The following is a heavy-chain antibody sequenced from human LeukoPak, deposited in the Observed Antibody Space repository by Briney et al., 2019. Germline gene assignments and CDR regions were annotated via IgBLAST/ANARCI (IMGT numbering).Heavy chain of an antibody. V-gene: IGHV4-61*02. CDR1: GDSISSGSYY. CDR2: IYTSGST. Sequence: SETLSLTCTVSGDSISSGSYYWSWIRQPAGKGLEWIGRIYTSGSTNYNPSLKSRVTVSVDTSKNQFSLKLSSVTAADTAVYYCARSITMVRAKRWFDPWGQGTLVTVSS. CDR3: ARSITMVRAKRWFDP. J-gene: IGHJ5*02. D-gene: IGHD3-10*01.